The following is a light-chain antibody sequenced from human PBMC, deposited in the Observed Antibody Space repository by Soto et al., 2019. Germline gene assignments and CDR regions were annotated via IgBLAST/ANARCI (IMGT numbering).Light chain of an antibody. V-gene: IGLV2-14*01. CDR3: ISYASINTYV. Sequence: QSVLTQPASVSGSPGQSITISCTGTSSDVGGYDYVSWYQQHPGKAPKLMIYDVTNRPSGVSNRFSGSKSGNTAPLTISGLQAEDEADYYCISYASINTYVFGTGTKVTVL. CDR1: SSDVGGYDY. J-gene: IGLJ1*01. CDR2: DVT.